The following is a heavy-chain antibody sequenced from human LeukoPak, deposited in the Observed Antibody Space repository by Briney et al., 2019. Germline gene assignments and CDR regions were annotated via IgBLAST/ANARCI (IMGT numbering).Heavy chain of an antibody. J-gene: IGHJ5*02. Sequence: ASVKVSCKASGYTFTSYYMHWVRQAPGQGLEWMGIINPRAGSTSYALKFQGRVTMTRDMSTSTVYMELSSLRSEDTAVYYCARDAGGPYINSSEWFDPWGQGTLVTVSS. CDR3: ARDAGGPYINSSEWFDP. V-gene: IGHV1-46*01. D-gene: IGHD6-6*01. CDR2: INPRAGST. CDR1: GYTFTSYY.